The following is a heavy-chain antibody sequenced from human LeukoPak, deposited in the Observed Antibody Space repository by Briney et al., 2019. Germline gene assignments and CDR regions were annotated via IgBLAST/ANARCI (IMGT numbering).Heavy chain of an antibody. J-gene: IGHJ6*02. CDR1: GYTFTSYD. CDR2: IIPIFGTA. D-gene: IGHD1-26*01. CDR3: ASFSGSYFEAYYYGMDV. Sequence: ASVKVSCKASGYTFTSYDISWVRQAPGQGLEWMGGIIPIFGTANYAQKFQGRVTITADESTSTAYMELSSLRSEDTAVYYCASFSGSYFEAYYYGMDVWGQGTTATVSS. V-gene: IGHV1-69*13.